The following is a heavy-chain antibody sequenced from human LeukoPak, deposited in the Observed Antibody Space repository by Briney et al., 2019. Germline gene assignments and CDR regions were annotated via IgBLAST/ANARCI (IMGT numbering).Heavy chain of an antibody. D-gene: IGHD6-19*01. J-gene: IGHJ4*02. Sequence: SVKVSCKASGGTFSSYAISWVRQAPGQGLKWMGGIIPIFGTANYAQKFQGRVTITADESTSTAYMELSSLRSEDTAVYYCVSSGPAVIANFDYWGQGTLVTVSS. CDR2: IIPIFGTA. CDR1: GGTFSSYA. CDR3: VSSGPAVIANFDY. V-gene: IGHV1-69*13.